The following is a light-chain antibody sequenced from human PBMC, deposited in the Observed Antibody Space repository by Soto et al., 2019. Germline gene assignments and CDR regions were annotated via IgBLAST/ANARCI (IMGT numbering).Light chain of an antibody. CDR3: QQYNTNSPYT. CDR1: QSVTTW. V-gene: IGKV1-5*03. J-gene: IGKJ2*01. Sequence: DIPMTQSPSTLSASVGDRVTITCRASQSVTTWLAWYQQKPGKAPKVLIYQASSSQSGVPSRFRGSGSGTEFTLTINNLQPDDFATYYCQQYNTNSPYTFGQGTRLEIK. CDR2: QAS.